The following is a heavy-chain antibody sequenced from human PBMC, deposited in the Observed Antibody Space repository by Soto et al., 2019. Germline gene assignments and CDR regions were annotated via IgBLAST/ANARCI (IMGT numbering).Heavy chain of an antibody. Sequence: SETLSLTCAVYGGSFSGYYWSWIRQPPGKGLEWIGEINHSGSTNYNPSLKSRVTISVDTSKNQFSLKLSSVTAADTAVYYCARSSMVRGVIGGRYWGQGTLVTVSS. V-gene: IGHV4-34*01. J-gene: IGHJ4*02. D-gene: IGHD3-10*01. CDR2: INHSGST. CDR3: ARSSMVRGVIGGRY. CDR1: GGSFSGYY.